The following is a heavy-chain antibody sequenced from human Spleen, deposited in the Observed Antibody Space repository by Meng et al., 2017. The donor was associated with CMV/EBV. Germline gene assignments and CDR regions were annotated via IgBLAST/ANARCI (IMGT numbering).Heavy chain of an antibody. CDR3: ARYCGGDCYGFDY. V-gene: IGHV4-30-4*01. CDR2: IYHSGST. J-gene: IGHJ4*02. CDR1: GVSISSGDDY. Sequence: TGSGVSISSGDDYWSWVRQPPGKGLEWIGHIYHSGSTYYNPSLESRVSMSLDMSKNQFSLKLRSVTAADTAVYYCARYCGGDCYGFDYWGQGTLVTVSS. D-gene: IGHD2-21*02.